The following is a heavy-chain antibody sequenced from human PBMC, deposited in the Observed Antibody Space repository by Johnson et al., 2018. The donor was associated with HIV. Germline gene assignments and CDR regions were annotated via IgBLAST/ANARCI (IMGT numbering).Heavy chain of an antibody. V-gene: IGHV3-30-3*01. CDR3: ATISVISSRVNDAFDI. Sequence: QVLLGESGGGVVQPGRSLRLSYAASGFTFSTYAIHWVRQAPGKGLEWLAILSYDGINKYYAAAVKGRFTLSRDNSTNTLYLQMNRRSAEDTAVYYCATISVISSRVNDAFDICGQGTMVTVSS. J-gene: IGHJ3*02. D-gene: IGHD3-16*02. CDR2: LSYDGINK. CDR1: GFTFSTYA.